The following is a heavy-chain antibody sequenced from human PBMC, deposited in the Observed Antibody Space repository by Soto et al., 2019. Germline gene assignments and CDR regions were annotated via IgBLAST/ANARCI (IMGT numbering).Heavy chain of an antibody. V-gene: IGHV1-2*02. CDR2: INLNRGGT. D-gene: IGHD3-22*01. J-gene: IGHJ4*02. CDR3: ASAPPYYGISGYLEV. CDR1: GHYFSGYY. Sequence: QVQLVQSGAEVKKTGASVKVSCETPGHYFSGYYMYWVRQAPGHGLEWMGWINLNRGGTNYAQKFQGRVTMTRDTSITTGYMDLRGLTSDDTAVYYCASAPPYYGISGYLEVWGLGTLVTVSS.